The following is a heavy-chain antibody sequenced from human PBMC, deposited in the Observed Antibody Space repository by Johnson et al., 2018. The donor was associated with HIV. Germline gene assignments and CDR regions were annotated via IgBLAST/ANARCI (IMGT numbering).Heavy chain of an antibody. D-gene: IGHD3-3*01. V-gene: IGHV3-7*05. CDR2: IKQDGSEK. J-gene: IGHJ3*02. Sequence: EVQLVESGGGVVQPGRSLRLSCAASGFTFSSYWMSWVRQAPGKGLEWVANIKQDGSEKYYVECVKGRFTISRDNANKSLYLTMNSLRAEDTAVYYCAREYYDFWSGYWGGAFDIWGQGTMVTVSS. CDR3: AREYYDFWSGYWGGAFDI. CDR1: GFTFSSYW.